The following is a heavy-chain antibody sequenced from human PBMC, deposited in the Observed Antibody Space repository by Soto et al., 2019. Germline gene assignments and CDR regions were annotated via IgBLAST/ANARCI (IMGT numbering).Heavy chain of an antibody. CDR3: ARGPNTVSTSTNFDF. V-gene: IGHV3-74*01. J-gene: IGHJ4*02. CDR1: GFTFTSYW. Sequence: EVQLVESGGGVVQPGGSLRLSCVVSGFTFTSYWMHWVRQVPGKGLVWVSRINPGGSSTSYADSVKGRFTISGDNAKNMVYLQMNGLRAEDTAVYYCARGPNTVSTSTNFDFWGQRTLVSVSS. D-gene: IGHD4-17*01. CDR2: INPGGSST.